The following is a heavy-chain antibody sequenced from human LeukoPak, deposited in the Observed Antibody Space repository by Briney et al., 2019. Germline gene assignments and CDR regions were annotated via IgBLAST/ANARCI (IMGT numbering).Heavy chain of an antibody. Sequence: PGGSLRLSCAASGFTFSNYAMNWVRQAPGKGLEWVSLISGSTGSTYYADSVKGRFSISRDNSKNTIYLQMNSLRAEDTAVYFCASSSWSSEYFHYWGQGTLVTVSS. J-gene: IGHJ1*01. V-gene: IGHV3-23*01. CDR1: GFTFSNYA. CDR3: ASSSWSSEYFHY. CDR2: ISGSTGST. D-gene: IGHD6-13*01.